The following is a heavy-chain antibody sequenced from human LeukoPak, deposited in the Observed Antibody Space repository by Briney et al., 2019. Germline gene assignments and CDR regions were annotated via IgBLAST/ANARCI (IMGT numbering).Heavy chain of an antibody. CDR2: INPNSGGT. CDR1: GYTFTDYY. V-gene: IGHV1-2*02. D-gene: IGHD3-10*01. CDR3: ARDYERIIMVRGVPLSPQTVFDP. Sequence: ASVKVSCKTSGYTFTDYYIHWVRQAPGQGPEWMGWINPNSGGTNYAQNLQGRVTMTRDTSISTAYMELSRLRSDDTAVYYCARDYERIIMVRGVPLSPQTVFDPWGQGTLVTVSS. J-gene: IGHJ5*02.